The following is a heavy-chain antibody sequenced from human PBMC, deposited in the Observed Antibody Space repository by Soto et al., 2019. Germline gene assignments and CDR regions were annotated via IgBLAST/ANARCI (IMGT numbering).Heavy chain of an antibody. Sequence: SETLSLTCTVSGGSISSGDYYWSWIRQPPGKGLEWIGYIYYSGSTYYNPSLKSRVTISVDTSKNQFSLKLSSVTAAVTAVYYCAREWVRGCDCYFDYWGQGTLVTVSS. CDR1: GGSISSGDYY. CDR3: AREWVRGCDCYFDY. J-gene: IGHJ4*02. V-gene: IGHV4-30-4*01. CDR2: IYYSGST. D-gene: IGHD2-21*02.